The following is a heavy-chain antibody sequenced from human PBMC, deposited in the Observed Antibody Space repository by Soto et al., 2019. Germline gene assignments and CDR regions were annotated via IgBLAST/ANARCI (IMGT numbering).Heavy chain of an antibody. J-gene: IGHJ4*02. CDR1: GGTFSRHA. D-gene: IGHD3-22*01. CDR3: GRGWGYDSNDYYYAY. Sequence: QVQLVQSWAEVRKPGSSVKVSCKASGGTFSRHAISWVRQAPGQGLEWMGGIIPIFGTANHAQKFQGRVKIIADEYTSTVYMELSSLRSEDTAMYYCGRGWGYDSNDYYYAYWGQGTLVIVSS. CDR2: IIPIFGTA. V-gene: IGHV1-69*01.